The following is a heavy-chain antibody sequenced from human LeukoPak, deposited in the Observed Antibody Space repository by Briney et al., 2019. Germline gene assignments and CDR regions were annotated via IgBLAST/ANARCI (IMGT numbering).Heavy chain of an antibody. Sequence: GGSLRLSCAAPGFTFSSYGMSWVRQAPGKGLEWVSAISGSGGSTYYADSVKGRFTISRDTSKHTMYKQMNSLRAEDTAVYYCARGPSARFFGVAKGAFDIWGQGTMVTVSS. CDR1: GFTFSSYG. V-gene: IGHV3-23*01. J-gene: IGHJ3*02. CDR3: ARGPSARFFGVAKGAFDI. D-gene: IGHD3-3*01. CDR2: ISGSGGST.